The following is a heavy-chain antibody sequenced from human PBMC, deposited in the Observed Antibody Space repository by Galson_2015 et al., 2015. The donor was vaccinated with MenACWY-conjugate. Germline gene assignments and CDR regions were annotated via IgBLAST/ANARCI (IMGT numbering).Heavy chain of an antibody. V-gene: IGHV5-51*01. CDR2: IYPGDSDT. J-gene: IGHJ2*01. CDR1: GYSFITYW. Sequence: QSGAEVKKPGESLKISCKGSGYSFITYWIGWVRQMPGKGLEWMGIIYPGDSDTRYSPSFQGQVTISADKSISTAYLQWSSLKASDTAIYYGASRGSGVYVSHWYSDLWGRGALVPVSS. D-gene: IGHD1-26*01. CDR3: ASRGSGVYVSHWYSDL.